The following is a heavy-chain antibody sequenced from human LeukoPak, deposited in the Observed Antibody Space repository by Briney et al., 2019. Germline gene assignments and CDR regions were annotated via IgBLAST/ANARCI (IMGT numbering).Heavy chain of an antibody. CDR2: ISYDGSNK. J-gene: IGHJ6*03. Sequence: PGGSLRLSCAASGFTFSSYAMHWVRQAPGKGLEWVAVISYDGSNKYYADSVKGRFTISRDNSKNTLYLQMNSLRAEDTAVYYCAKGEDNYYYYYMDVWGKGTTVTVSS. V-gene: IGHV3-30-3*01. D-gene: IGHD1-26*01. CDR3: AKGEDNYYYYYMDV. CDR1: GFTFSSYA.